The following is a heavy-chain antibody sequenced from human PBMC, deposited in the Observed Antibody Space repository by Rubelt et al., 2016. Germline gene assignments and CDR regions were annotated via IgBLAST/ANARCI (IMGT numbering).Heavy chain of an antibody. CDR3: ARGLNDGAYSDF. CDR2: INPSGGST. J-gene: IGHJ4*02. V-gene: IGHV1-46*01. D-gene: IGHD1-1*01. CDR1: GYTFTNNY. Sequence: QVQLLQSVPEVQKHGASVKVYCKASGYTFTNNYMHWVRQAPGHGLEWMGMINPSGGSTTYAQKIQGRVTMTRDTSTTTVYMELSSLRSEDTAVYYCARGLNDGAYSDFWGQGTPVTVSS.